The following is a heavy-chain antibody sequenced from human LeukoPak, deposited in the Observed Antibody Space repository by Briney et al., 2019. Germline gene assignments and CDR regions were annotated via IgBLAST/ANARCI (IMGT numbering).Heavy chain of an antibody. V-gene: IGHV1-18*01. Sequence: ASVKVSCRASGYTFTSYGISWVRQAPGQGLEWMGWISPYNAKTNYAQKLQGRVTMTTDTSTTTANMELRSLRSDDTAVYYCASEVATVVVVAATPGAFDIWGQGTMVTVSS. J-gene: IGHJ3*02. CDR2: ISPYNAKT. CDR3: ASEVATVVVVAATPGAFDI. CDR1: GYTFTSYG. D-gene: IGHD2-15*01.